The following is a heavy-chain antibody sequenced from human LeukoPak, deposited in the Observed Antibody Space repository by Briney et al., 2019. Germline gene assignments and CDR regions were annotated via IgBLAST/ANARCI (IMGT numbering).Heavy chain of an antibody. Sequence: KPSETLSLTCTVSGGSISSYYWSWIRQPPGKGLEWIGYIYYSGSTNYNPSLKSRVTISVDTSKNQFSLKLSSVTAADTAVYYCASGLHVVVTATVYFDYWGQGTLVTVSS. CDR2: IYYSGST. V-gene: IGHV4-59*12. J-gene: IGHJ4*02. D-gene: IGHD2-21*02. CDR3: ASGLHVVVTATVYFDY. CDR1: GGSISSYY.